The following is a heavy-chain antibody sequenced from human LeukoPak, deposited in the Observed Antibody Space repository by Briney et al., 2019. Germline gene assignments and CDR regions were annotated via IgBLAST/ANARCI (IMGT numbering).Heavy chain of an antibody. CDR2: IYHSGST. J-gene: IGHJ6*03. D-gene: IGHD5-12*01. CDR3: ARDLKYSGYDFWVYYYYYYMDV. V-gene: IGHV4-38-2*02. CDR1: GYSISSGYY. Sequence: KASETLSLTCTVSGYSISSGYYWGWIRQPPGKGLEWIGSIYHSGSTYYNPSLKSPVTISVDTSKNQFSLKLSSVTAADTAVYYCARDLKYSGYDFWVYYYYYYMDVWGKGTTVTVSS.